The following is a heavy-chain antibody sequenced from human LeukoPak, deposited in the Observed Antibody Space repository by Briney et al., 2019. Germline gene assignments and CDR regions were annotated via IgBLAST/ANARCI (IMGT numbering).Heavy chain of an antibody. CDR2: IYHSGST. D-gene: IGHD3-22*01. J-gene: IGHJ4*02. V-gene: IGHV4-30-2*01. CDR1: GGSISSGGYS. Sequence: NASQTLSLTCAVSGGSISSGGYSWSWLRQPPGKGLEWIGYIYHSGSTHYNPSLKSRVTISVDRSKNQFSLKLSSVTAADTAVYYCASSTYYYDSSGYDFDYWGQGTLVTVSS. CDR3: ASSTYYYDSSGYDFDY.